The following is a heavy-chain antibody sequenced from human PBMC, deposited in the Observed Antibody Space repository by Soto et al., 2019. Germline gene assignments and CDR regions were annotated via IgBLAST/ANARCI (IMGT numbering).Heavy chain of an antibody. V-gene: IGHV4-61*01. Sequence: QVQLQESGPGLVKPSETLSLTCTVSGGSVSSGSYYWSWIRQPPGKGLEWIGYIYYSGSTNYNPSLKSRVTISVDTSKNQFSLKLSSVTAADTAVYYCARVGATTFDYWGQGTLVTVSS. CDR2: IYYSGST. CDR3: ARVGATTFDY. D-gene: IGHD5-12*01. J-gene: IGHJ4*02. CDR1: GGSVSSGSYY.